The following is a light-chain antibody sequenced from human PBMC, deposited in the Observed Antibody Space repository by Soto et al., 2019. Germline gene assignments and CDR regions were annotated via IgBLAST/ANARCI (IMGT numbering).Light chain of an antibody. CDR3: SSYTSSSTL. CDR1: SSDVGGYNY. Sequence: QSALTQPASVSGSPGQSITISCTGTSSDVGGYNYVSWYQQHPGKAPKLMIYDVSDRSSGVSNRFSGPKSGNTASLTISGLQTEDEADYYCSSYTSSSTLFGGGTKVNVL. V-gene: IGLV2-14*01. CDR2: DVS. J-gene: IGLJ2*01.